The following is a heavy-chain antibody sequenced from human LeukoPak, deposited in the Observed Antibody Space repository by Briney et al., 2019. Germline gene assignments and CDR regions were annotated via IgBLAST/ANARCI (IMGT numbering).Heavy chain of an antibody. Sequence: SETLSLTXAVYGGSFSGYYWSWIRQPPGKGLEWIGEINHSGSTNYNPSLKSRVTISVDTSKNQFSLKLSSVTAADTAVYYCARVEGYYYYYYMDVWGKGTTVTVSS. CDR1: GGSFSGYY. CDR2: INHSGST. V-gene: IGHV4-34*01. J-gene: IGHJ6*03. D-gene: IGHD3-3*01. CDR3: ARVEGYYYYYYMDV.